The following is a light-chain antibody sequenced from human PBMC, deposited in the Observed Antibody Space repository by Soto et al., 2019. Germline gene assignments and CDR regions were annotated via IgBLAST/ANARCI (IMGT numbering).Light chain of an antibody. CDR3: QHYNSYSEA. V-gene: IGKV1D-16*01. CDR2: AAS. Sequence: DIQMTQSPSSVSASVGDRVTITCRASQDVSSGLAWYQQKPGKAPNLLIYAASSLQSGVPSRFSGSGSGTDFTLTISSLQPDDFATYYCQHYNSYSEAFGQGTKVELK. CDR1: QDVSSG. J-gene: IGKJ1*01.